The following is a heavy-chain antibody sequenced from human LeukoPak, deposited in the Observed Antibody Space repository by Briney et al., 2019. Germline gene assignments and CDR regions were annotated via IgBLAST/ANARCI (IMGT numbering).Heavy chain of an antibody. Sequence: PGGSLRLSCAASGFTFSNYAMSWVRQAPGKGLEWVSYIGTIGGSMYYADSVKGRFTMSRDNAKNSLYLQMNSLRAEDTAVYYCARDPRGTTGFDYWGQATLVTVPS. D-gene: IGHD2/OR15-2a*01. J-gene: IGHJ4*02. CDR3: ARDPRGTTGFDY. V-gene: IGHV3-48*03. CDR2: IGTIGGSM. CDR1: GFTFSNYA.